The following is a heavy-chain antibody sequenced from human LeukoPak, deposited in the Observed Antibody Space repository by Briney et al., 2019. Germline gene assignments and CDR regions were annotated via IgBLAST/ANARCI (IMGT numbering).Heavy chain of an antibody. CDR1: GGSISSGSYY. CDR2: IYTSGST. Sequence: SETLSLTCTVSGGSISSGSYYWSWIRQPAGKGLEWIGRIYTSGSTNYDPSLKSRVSISIDTSKNQFSLKLSSVTAADTAVYYCAREGDYYYYYYMDVWGKGTTVTISS. D-gene: IGHD3-16*01. CDR3: AREGDYYYYYYMDV. V-gene: IGHV4-61*02. J-gene: IGHJ6*03.